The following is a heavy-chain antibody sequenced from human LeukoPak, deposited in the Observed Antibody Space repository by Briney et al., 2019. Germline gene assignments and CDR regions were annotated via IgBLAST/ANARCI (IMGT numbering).Heavy chain of an antibody. Sequence: GGSLRLSCAASGFTFSSYWMSWVRQAPGKGLEWVANVKQDGSEKYYVDSVKGRFTISRDNAKNSLYLQMNSLRAEDTAVYYCARGGGYYPIYYFDYWGQGTLVTVSS. V-gene: IGHV3-7*04. CDR2: VKQDGSEK. J-gene: IGHJ4*02. CDR1: GFTFSSYW. CDR3: ARGGGYYPIYYFDY. D-gene: IGHD3-22*01.